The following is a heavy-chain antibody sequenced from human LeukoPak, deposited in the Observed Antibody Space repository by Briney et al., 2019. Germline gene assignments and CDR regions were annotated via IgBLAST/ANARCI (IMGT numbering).Heavy chain of an antibody. D-gene: IGHD3-3*02. J-gene: IGHJ4*02. CDR1: GGTFSSYA. V-gene: IGHV1-69*13. CDR2: IIPIFGTA. CDR3: AGRIFGVSTRRFDY. Sequence: SVKVSCKASGGTFSSYAISWVRQAPGQGLEWMGGIIPIFGTANYAQKFQGRVTITADESTSTAYMELSSLRSEDTAVYYCAGRIFGVSTRRFDYWGQGTPVTVSS.